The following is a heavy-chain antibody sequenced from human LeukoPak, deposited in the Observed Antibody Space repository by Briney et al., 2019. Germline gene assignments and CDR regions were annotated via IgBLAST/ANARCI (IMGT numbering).Heavy chain of an antibody. V-gene: IGHV3-23*01. D-gene: IGHD2-8*01. Sequence: QAGGSLRLSCAASGFTFSSYAVSWVRQAPGKGLEWVSAISGSGGSTYYADSVKGRFTISRDNSKSTLYLQMNSLRDDDSAAYFCARVYLERLTAGYFDHWGQGTQVTVSS. CDR1: GFTFSSYA. CDR3: ARVYLERLTAGYFDH. CDR2: ISGSGGST. J-gene: IGHJ4*02.